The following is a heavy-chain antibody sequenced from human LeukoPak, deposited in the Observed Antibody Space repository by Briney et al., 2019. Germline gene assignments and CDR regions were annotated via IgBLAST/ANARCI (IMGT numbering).Heavy chain of an antibody. J-gene: IGHJ4*02. Sequence: GGSLRLSCAASGFTFSSYAMSWVRQAPGKGLEWVSGISGSGGTTYYADSVKGRFTISRDKSKNTLYLQMDSLRAEDTAVYYCAKDKYCTNGISYFDYWGQGTLVTVSS. D-gene: IGHD2-8*01. CDR2: ISGSGGTT. CDR3: AKDKYCTNGISYFDY. V-gene: IGHV3-23*01. CDR1: GFTFSSYA.